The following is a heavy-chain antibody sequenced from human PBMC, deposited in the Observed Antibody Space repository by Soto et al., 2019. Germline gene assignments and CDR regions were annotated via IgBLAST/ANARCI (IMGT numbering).Heavy chain of an antibody. D-gene: IGHD3-22*01. CDR3: TSDLPDNWFDP. Sequence: GGSLRLSCEVSGIIFTNAWRNWVRRPPGKGLEWVARIKSLTDGGTTDYAAPVRGRFTGSRDDSKNILYLQMNSLKSEDTGVYVCTSDLPDNWFDPWGRGTQGTVSS. CDR1: GIIFTNAW. V-gene: IGHV3-15*01. J-gene: IGHJ5*01. CDR2: IKSLTDGGTT.